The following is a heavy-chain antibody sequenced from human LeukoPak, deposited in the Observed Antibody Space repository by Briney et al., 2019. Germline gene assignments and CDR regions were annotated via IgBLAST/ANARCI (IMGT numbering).Heavy chain of an antibody. CDR3: ARPYYYDSRIDP. D-gene: IGHD3-22*01. J-gene: IGHJ5*02. Sequence: SQTLSLTCTVSGGSISSGDYYWRWLRQPPGKGLEWIGYFYYSGSTYYNPSLKSRVTISVDTSKNQFSLKLSSVTAADTAVYYCARPYYYDSRIDPWGQGTLVTVSS. CDR2: FYYSGST. V-gene: IGHV4-30-4*01. CDR1: GGSISSGDYY.